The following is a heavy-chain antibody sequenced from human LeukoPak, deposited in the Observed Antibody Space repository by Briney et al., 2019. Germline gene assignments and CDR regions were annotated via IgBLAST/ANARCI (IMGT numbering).Heavy chain of an antibody. J-gene: IGHJ6*04. CDR3: ARGRIVRYYYYGMDV. V-gene: IGHV4-34*01. D-gene: IGHD1-26*01. Sequence: SETLSLTCAVYGGSFSGYYWSWIRQPPGKGLEWIGEINHSGSTNYNPSLKSRVTISVDTSKNQFSLKLSSVTAADTAVYYCARGRIVRYYYYGMDVWAKGPRSPSPQ. CDR2: INHSGST. CDR1: GGSFSGYY.